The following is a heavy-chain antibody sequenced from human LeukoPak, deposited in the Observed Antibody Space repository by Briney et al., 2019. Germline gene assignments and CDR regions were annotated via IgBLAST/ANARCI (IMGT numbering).Heavy chain of an antibody. D-gene: IGHD3-10*01. V-gene: IGHV4-4*07. CDR3: ARDLRRFSLYGPSFDY. J-gene: IGHJ4*02. Sequence: SETLSLTCTVSGGSLSSYYWSGLRQPAGKGLEWIGRIYTSGSTNYNPSLKSRVTMSVDTSKNQFSLKLSSVTAADTAVYYCARDLRRFSLYGPSFDYWGEGTLVTVSS. CDR2: IYTSGST. CDR1: GGSLSSYY.